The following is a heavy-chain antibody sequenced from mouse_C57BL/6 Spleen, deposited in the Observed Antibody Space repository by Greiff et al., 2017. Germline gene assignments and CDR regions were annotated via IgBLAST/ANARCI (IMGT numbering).Heavy chain of an antibody. CDR3: ARDYSSSFLLGY. CDR1: GFTFSDYG. V-gene: IGHV5-17*01. CDR2: ISSGSSTI. D-gene: IGHD1-1*01. J-gene: IGHJ2*01. Sequence: EVQLQESGGGLVKPGGSLKLSCAASGFTFSDYGMHWVRQAPEKGLEWVAYISSGSSTIYYADTVKGRFTISRDNAKNTLFLQMTSLRSADTAMYYCARDYSSSFLLGYWGQGTTLTVSS.